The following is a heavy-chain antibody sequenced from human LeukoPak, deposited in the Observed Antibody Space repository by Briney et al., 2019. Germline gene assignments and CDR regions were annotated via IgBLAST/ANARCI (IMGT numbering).Heavy chain of an antibody. CDR2: IRYDGSTK. Sequence: PGGSLRLSCAASGITFSSYGMYWVRQAPGKGLEWVAFIRYDGSTKDYADSVKGRFIISRDNSKNTLYLQLNSLRAEDTAVYYCAKDRRGYSHVSGDFDYWGQGTLVTVSS. V-gene: IGHV3-30*02. J-gene: IGHJ4*02. CDR1: GITFSSYG. D-gene: IGHD5-18*01. CDR3: AKDRRGYSHVSGDFDY.